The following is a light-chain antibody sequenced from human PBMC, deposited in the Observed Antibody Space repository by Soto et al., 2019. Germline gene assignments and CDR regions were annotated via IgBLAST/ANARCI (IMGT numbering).Light chain of an antibody. CDR2: AAS. J-gene: IGKJ5*01. Sequence: EIVSTQSPGTLSLSPGERATLSFRASQSFGSGYLAWYQQKPGQAPRLLIYAASNRATGIPGRFSGGGSGTDFTLTISRLEPEDFAVYYCQQYVSSPITFGQGTRLEIK. CDR3: QQYVSSPIT. CDR1: QSFGSGY. V-gene: IGKV3-20*01.